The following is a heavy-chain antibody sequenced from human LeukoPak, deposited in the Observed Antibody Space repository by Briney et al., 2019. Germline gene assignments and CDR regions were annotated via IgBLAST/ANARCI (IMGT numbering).Heavy chain of an antibody. CDR3: ARHQYSGTFYNAFDI. CDR1: GYSFTTYW. CDR2: IYPGESDT. V-gene: IGHV5-51*01. Sequence: GDSLKISCKGSGYSFTTYWIGWVRQMPGKGLELLGVIYPGESDTRYSPSFQGQVTISADRSISTAYLQWSSLKASDTAMYYCARHQYSGTFYNAFDIWGQGTMVTVSS. J-gene: IGHJ3*02. D-gene: IGHD1-26*01.